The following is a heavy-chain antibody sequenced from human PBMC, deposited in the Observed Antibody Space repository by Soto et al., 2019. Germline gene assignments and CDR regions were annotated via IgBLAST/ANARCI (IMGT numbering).Heavy chain of an antibody. Sequence: QVQLVQSGAEVRKPGASVKVSCKPSGYTFNTYYLHWLRQAPGQALEWMGVIHPSGGGTTYAQKLLGRVPVTRDTSTTTVFMELSSLRSDDTAVYYCARGGNIAVVTASFDNWGQGTLVTVSS. CDR1: GYTFNTYY. D-gene: IGHD2-21*02. J-gene: IGHJ4*02. V-gene: IGHV1-46*02. CDR2: IHPSGGGT. CDR3: ARGGNIAVVTASFDN.